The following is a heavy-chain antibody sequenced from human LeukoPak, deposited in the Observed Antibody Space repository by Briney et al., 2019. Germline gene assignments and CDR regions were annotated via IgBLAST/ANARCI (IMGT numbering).Heavy chain of an antibody. Sequence: ASVKVSCKTSGYTFTSYGLTWVRQAPGQGLEWVGWLSPYSGNTNYAQKVQGRVIMTTDTSTSTAYMELRSLRSDDTAMYYCARGIAVGGRDYYMDVWGKGTTVTVSS. D-gene: IGHD6-19*01. CDR2: LSPYSGNT. V-gene: IGHV1-18*01. CDR1: GYTFTSYG. CDR3: ARGIAVGGRDYYMDV. J-gene: IGHJ6*03.